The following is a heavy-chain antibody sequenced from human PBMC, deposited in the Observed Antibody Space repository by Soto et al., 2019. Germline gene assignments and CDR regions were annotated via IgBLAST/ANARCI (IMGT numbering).Heavy chain of an antibody. CDR3: ARDSTTYYGSGTYYNY. CDR1: GFIFSTYG. CDR2: IWYDGSNK. Sequence: GGSLRLSCVASGFIFSTYGMHWVRQGPGKGLEWVARIWYDGSNKYYADSVKGRFTISRDNSKNTLYLQMNSLRAEDTAVYYCARDSTTYYGSGTYYNYWGQGTLVTVSS. V-gene: IGHV3-33*01. D-gene: IGHD3-10*01. J-gene: IGHJ4*02.